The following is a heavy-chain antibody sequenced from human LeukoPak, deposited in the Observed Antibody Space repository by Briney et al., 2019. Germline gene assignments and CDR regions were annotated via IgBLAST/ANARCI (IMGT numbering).Heavy chain of an antibody. Sequence: SLCLSSAASTFTFRSYAMDWVPHGPGLGLNWVTVIYSDGRNKDYAYPVKVRITSSTYISKTTLYLRMNSLKAQSTAEYFFARGSDYGDSLWYFDYWGQGTMVTVSS. CDR2: IYSDGRNK. CDR3: ARGSDYGDSLWYFDY. V-gene: IGHV3-30*04. D-gene: IGHD4-17*01. J-gene: IGHJ4*02. CDR1: TFTFRSYA.